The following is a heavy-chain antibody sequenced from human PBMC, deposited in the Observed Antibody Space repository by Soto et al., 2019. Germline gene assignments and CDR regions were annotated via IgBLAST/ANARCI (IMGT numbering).Heavy chain of an antibody. J-gene: IGHJ4*02. D-gene: IGHD5-18*01. CDR3: AIDPRTIQVFDY. Sequence: PGGSLRLSCAASGFTFSTYAMSWVRQAPGKGLEWVSAISGSGGSTYYADSVKGRFTISRDNSKNTLYLQMNSLRAEDTAVYYCAIDPRTIQVFDYWGQGTLVTVSS. V-gene: IGHV3-23*01. CDR2: ISGSGGST. CDR1: GFTFSTYA.